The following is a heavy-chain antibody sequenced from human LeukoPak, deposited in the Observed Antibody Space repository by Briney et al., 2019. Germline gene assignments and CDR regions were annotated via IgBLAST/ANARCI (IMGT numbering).Heavy chain of an antibody. V-gene: IGHV1-46*01. D-gene: IGHD1-26*01. Sequence: ASVKVSCKASGYTFSAYGISWVRQAPGQGLEWMGIINPSGGSTSYAQKFQGRVTMTRDTSTSTVYMELSSLRSEDTAVYYCARDRNGVVGASYYFDYWGQGTLVTVSS. J-gene: IGHJ4*02. CDR2: INPSGGST. CDR3: ARDRNGVVGASYYFDY. CDR1: GYTFSAYG.